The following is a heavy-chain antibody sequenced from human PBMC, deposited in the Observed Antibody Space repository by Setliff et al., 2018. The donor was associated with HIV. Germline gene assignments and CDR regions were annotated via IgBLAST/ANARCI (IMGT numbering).Heavy chain of an antibody. CDR3: TRSGFSSGPADALDV. D-gene: IGHD3-22*01. J-gene: IGHJ3*01. CDR1: GYTFTNSD. CDR2: MNPKSGNT. Sequence: ASVKVSCKASGYTFTNSDINWVRQATGQGLEWMGWMNPKSGNTGYAQRFQGRVTMTRNTSGSTAYMELSSQRPADTALYYCTRSGFSSGPADALDVWGQGTMVTVSS. V-gene: IGHV1-8*02.